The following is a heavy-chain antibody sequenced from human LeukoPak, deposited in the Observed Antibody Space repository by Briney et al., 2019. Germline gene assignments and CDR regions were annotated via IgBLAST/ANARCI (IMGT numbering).Heavy chain of an antibody. CDR1: GYTFTSYD. CDR3: ARGIAAAGTRYFDP. CDR2: MNPNSGNT. Sequence: ASVKVSCKASGYTFTSYDINWVRQATGQGLEWMGWMNPNSGNTGYAQKFQGRVTMTRNTSISTAYMELSRLRSDDTAVYYCARGIAAAGTRYFDPWGRGTLVTVSS. J-gene: IGHJ2*01. V-gene: IGHV1-8*01. D-gene: IGHD6-13*01.